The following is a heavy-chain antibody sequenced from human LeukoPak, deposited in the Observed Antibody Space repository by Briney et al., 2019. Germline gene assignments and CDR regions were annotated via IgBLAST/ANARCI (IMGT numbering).Heavy chain of an antibody. CDR3: ARIPNRGYSGYDNDY. J-gene: IGHJ4*02. CDR1: GFTFSSYW. CDR2: IKQDGSEK. D-gene: IGHD5-12*01. V-gene: IGHV3-7*01. Sequence: PGGSLRLSCAASGFTFSSYWMSWVRQAPGKGLEWVANIKQDGSEKYYVDSVKGRFTISRDNAKNSLYLQMNSLRAEDTAVYYCARIPNRGYSGYDNDYWGQGTLVTVSS.